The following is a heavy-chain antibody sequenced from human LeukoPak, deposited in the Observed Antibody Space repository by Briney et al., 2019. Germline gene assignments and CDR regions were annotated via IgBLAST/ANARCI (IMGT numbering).Heavy chain of an antibody. CDR3: ARDGTSGSGTFDY. CDR2: IYYSGST. CDR1: GGSISSGGYY. D-gene: IGHD3-10*01. J-gene: IGHJ4*02. Sequence: SGTLSLTCTVSGGSISSGGYYWSWIRQHPGKGLEWIGYIYYSGSTYYNPSLKSRVTISVDTSKNQFSLKLSSVTAADTAVYYCARDGTSGSGTFDYWGQGTLVTVSS. V-gene: IGHV4-31*03.